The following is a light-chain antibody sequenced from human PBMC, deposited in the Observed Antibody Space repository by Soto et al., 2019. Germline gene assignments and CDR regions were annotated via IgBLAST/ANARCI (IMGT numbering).Light chain of an antibody. V-gene: IGLV1-44*01. Sequence: QSVLTQPPSASGTPGQRVTISCSGSSSNVGGNPVNWYQHVPTTAPKLLIYTNTQRPSGVPDRFSGSKSGTSASLAISGLQPEDEADYYCAAWDDSLSWVFGGGTKLTVL. CDR2: TNT. CDR3: AAWDDSLSWV. CDR1: SSNVGGNP. J-gene: IGLJ3*02.